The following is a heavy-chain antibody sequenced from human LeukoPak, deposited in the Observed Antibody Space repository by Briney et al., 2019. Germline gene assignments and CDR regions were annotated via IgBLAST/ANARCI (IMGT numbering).Heavy chain of an antibody. Sequence: GGSLRLSCAAYGFTFSIYSMNWVRQAPGKGLEWVSSISSSSSYIYYADSVKGRFTISRDNAKNSLYLQMNSLRAEDTAVYYCASYCSSTSCQGNYYDSSSYSSWGQGTLVTVSS. CDR3: ASYCSSTSCQGNYYDSSSYSS. CDR2: ISSSSSYI. D-gene: IGHD3-22*01. CDR1: GFTFSIYS. V-gene: IGHV3-21*01. J-gene: IGHJ4*02.